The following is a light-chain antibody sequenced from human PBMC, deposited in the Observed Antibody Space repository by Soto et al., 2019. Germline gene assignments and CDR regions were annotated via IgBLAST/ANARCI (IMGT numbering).Light chain of an antibody. V-gene: IGKV1-39*01. Sequence: QMTQSPSALSASLGYRGTITCRASQDIRNYLGWYQQKPGKAPKLLIYAASSLQSGVPSRFSGSGSGTDFTLTISSLQPEDFATYYCQQSYSTPITFGQGTRLEIK. J-gene: IGKJ5*01. CDR1: QDIRNY. CDR2: AAS. CDR3: QQSYSTPIT.